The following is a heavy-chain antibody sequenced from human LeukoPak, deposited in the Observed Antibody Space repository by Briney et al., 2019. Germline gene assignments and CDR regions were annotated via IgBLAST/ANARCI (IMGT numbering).Heavy chain of an antibody. Sequence: SETLSLTCAVYGGSFSNYYWSWIRQSPGKGLEWIGEINDSGRTNYNPSLMSRVTVSVDTSKNQFSLRLTSVTATDTAVYYCARRWNYGRNYYIDVWGKGATVSVSS. CDR1: GGSFSNYY. CDR3: ARRWNYGRNYYIDV. V-gene: IGHV4-34*01. CDR2: INDSGRT. J-gene: IGHJ6*03. D-gene: IGHD1-7*01.